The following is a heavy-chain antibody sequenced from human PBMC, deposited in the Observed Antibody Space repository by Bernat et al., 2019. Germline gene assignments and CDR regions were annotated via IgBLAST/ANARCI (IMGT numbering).Heavy chain of an antibody. D-gene: IGHD4-17*01. Sequence: QVQLVESGGNVVQPGRSLRLSCAASGFTFSSYGMHWVRQAPGKGLEWVAAIWYAGSKKYYADSVKGRLTISRDDSKNTLYLEMSSLRVDDTAVYYCARDGSTTTLDYWGQGTLVTVSS. V-gene: IGHV3-33*01. CDR3: ARDGSTTTLDY. J-gene: IGHJ4*02. CDR1: GFTFSSYG. CDR2: IWYAGSKK.